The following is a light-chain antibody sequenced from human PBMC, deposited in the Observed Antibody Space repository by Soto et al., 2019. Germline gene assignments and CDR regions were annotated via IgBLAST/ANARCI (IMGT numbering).Light chain of an antibody. CDR1: QTITTY. V-gene: IGKV1-39*01. CDR2: GAS. J-gene: IGKJ1*01. Sequence: DIQMTQSPSSLSASVGDRVTITCRASQTITTYLNWYQQKPGKAPQLLIYGASTLQSGVPSRFTGSGSGTDFTLTISSLQPEDFSTYHCQQSHSTPWTFGQWTKVEIK. CDR3: QQSHSTPWT.